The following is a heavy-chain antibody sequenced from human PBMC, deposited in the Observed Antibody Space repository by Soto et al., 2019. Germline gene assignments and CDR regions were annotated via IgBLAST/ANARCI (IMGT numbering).Heavy chain of an antibody. J-gene: IGHJ6*02. V-gene: IGHV4-34*01. CDR2: INHSGST. CDR3: ARMVSRSGSYWYYYYGVDV. D-gene: IGHD3-10*01. Sequence: PSETLSLTCAVYGGSFSGYYWSWIRQPPGKGLEWIGEINHSGSTNYNPSLKSRVTISVDTSKNQFSLKLSSVTAADTAVYYCARMVSRSGSYWYYYYGVDVWGQGTTVTVSS. CDR1: GGSFSGYY.